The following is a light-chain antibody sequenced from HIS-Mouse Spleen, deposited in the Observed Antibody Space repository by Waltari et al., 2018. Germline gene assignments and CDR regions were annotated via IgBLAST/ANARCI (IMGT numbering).Light chain of an antibody. CDR1: QSVSSSY. Sequence: EIVLTQSPGTLSLSPGERATLSCRDSQSVSSSYLSWYQQKPGQAPSLLIDGASSRATGIPDRFSGSGSGTDFTLTISRLEPEDFAVYYCQQYGSSPPYTFGQGTKLEIK. CDR2: GAS. J-gene: IGKJ2*01. CDR3: QQYGSSPPYT. V-gene: IGKV3-20*01.